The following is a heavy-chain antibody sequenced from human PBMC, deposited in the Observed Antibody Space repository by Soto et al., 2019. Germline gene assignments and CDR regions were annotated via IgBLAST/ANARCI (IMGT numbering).Heavy chain of an antibody. CDR2: IYHSGST. J-gene: IGHJ3*02. V-gene: IGHV4-4*02. CDR3: ARESIVVPRAFDI. CDR1: GGSISSSSW. D-gene: IGHD2-21*01. Sequence: KSSETLSLTCAVSGGSISSSSWWSCVRQPPGKGLEWIGEIYHSGSTNYNPSLKSRVTISVDKSKNQFSLKLSSVTAADTAVYYCARESIVVPRAFDIWGQVTMVTVSS.